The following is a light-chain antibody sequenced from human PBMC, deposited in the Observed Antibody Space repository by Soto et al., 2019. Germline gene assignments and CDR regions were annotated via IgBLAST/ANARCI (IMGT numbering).Light chain of an antibody. CDR2: DAS. CDR1: QSVSSY. V-gene: IGKV3-11*01. Sequence: IVLTQSPATLSLSPGERATLSCRASQSVSSYLAWYQQKPGQAPRLLIYDASNRATGIPARFSGSGSGTDFTLISSSLEPEYFAFYYCQQRSNWPSFGQGTRLEIK. J-gene: IGKJ5*01. CDR3: QQRSNWPS.